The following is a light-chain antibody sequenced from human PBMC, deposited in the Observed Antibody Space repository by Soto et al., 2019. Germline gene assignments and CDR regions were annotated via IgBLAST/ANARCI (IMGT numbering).Light chain of an antibody. CDR1: QSVSSN. J-gene: IGKJ1*01. Sequence: ASQSVSSNLAWYQQKPGQAPRFLIYGASNRAAGIPARFSGSGSETDFTLTISDVEPEDFAVYYCHQRQSWPRTFGQGTKVDI. CDR2: GAS. CDR3: HQRQSWPRT. V-gene: IGKV3-11*01.